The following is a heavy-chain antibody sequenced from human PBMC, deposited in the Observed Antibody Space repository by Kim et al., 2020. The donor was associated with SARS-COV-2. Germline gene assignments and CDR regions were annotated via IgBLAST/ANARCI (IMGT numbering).Heavy chain of an antibody. CDR2: IKQDGSEK. CDR1: GFTFSSYW. Sequence: GGSLRLSCEASGFTFSSYWMIWVRQAPGKGLEWVANIKQDGSEKQYVDSVKGRFTISRDNAKSSLSLQMSSLRAEDTAVFYCARVRSGAAFDMWGQGTTVTVSS. V-gene: IGHV3-7*03. CDR3: ARVRSGAAFDM. D-gene: IGHD3-10*01. J-gene: IGHJ3*02.